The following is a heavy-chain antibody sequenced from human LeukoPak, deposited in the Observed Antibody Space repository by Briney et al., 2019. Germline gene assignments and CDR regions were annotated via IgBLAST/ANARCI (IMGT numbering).Heavy chain of an antibody. CDR2: IYYSGRS. Sequence: PSETLSLTCTVSGYSISISSSYWWGWIRQPPGKGLEWIGYIYYSGRSFHNPSLKSRVTMSVDTSKNQFSLKLSSVTAVDTAVYYCARKKDGSSWYDYWGQGTLVTVSS. CDR1: GYSISISSSYW. CDR3: ARKKDGSSWYDY. V-gene: IGHV4-28*01. D-gene: IGHD6-13*01. J-gene: IGHJ4*02.